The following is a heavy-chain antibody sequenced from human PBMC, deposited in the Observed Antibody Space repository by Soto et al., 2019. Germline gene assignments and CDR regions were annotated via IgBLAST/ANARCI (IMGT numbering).Heavy chain of an antibody. V-gene: IGHV3-30*18. J-gene: IGHJ6*02. D-gene: IGHD2-21*01. CDR1: GFTFSSYG. CDR3: AKDRDYCGGDCYNGMDV. Sequence: GGSLRLSCAASGFTFSSYGMHWVRQAPGKGLEWVAVISYDGSNKYYADSVKGRFTISRDNSKNTLYLQMNSLRAEDTAVYYCAKDRDYCGGDCYNGMDVWGQGTTVTVSS. CDR2: ISYDGSNK.